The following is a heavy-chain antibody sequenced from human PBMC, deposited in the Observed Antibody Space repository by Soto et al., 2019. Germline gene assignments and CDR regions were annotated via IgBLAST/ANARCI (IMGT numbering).Heavy chain of an antibody. CDR3: ARYHSGYCSGGSCSTYYYYGMDV. CDR1: GGSIRSGGYS. CDR2: IYHSGST. Sequence: SETLSLTCAFSGGSIRSGGYSWSWIRQPPGKGLEWIGYIYHSGSTYYNPSLKSRVTISVDRSKNQFSLKLSSVTAADTAVYYCARYHSGYCSGGSCSTYYYYGMDVWGQGTTVTVSS. D-gene: IGHD2-15*01. J-gene: IGHJ6*02. V-gene: IGHV4-30-2*01.